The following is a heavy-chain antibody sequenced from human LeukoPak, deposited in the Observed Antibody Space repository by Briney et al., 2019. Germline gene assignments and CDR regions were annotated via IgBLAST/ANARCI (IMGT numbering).Heavy chain of an antibody. Sequence: ASVKVSCKASGYTLTNYYMHWVRQAPGQGLEWMGIINPSDGRTSYAQKFQGRVTMTRDTSTSTVYMELSSLKSDDTAVYYCARGFYDSSGDSRDYFDYWGQGTLVTVSS. D-gene: IGHD3-22*01. J-gene: IGHJ4*02. V-gene: IGHV1-46*01. CDR1: GYTLTNYY. CDR3: ARGFYDSSGDSRDYFDY. CDR2: INPSDGRT.